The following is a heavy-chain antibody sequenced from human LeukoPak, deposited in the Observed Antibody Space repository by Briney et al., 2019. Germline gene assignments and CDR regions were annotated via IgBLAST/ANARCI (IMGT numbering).Heavy chain of an antibody. J-gene: IGHJ4*02. D-gene: IGHD5-12*01. Sequence: SEALSLTCTVCGGSISSGGYYWSWIRQPPGKGLKWIGYIYYSGSTNYNPSLKSRVTISVDTSKNQFSLKLSSVTAADTAVYYCASGRIVATIPLGYWGPGTLVTVSS. CDR2: IYYSGST. CDR3: ASGRIVATIPLGY. CDR1: GGSISSGGYY. V-gene: IGHV4-61*08.